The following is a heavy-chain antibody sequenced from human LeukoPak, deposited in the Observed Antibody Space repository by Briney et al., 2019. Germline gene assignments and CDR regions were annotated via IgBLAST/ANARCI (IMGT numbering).Heavy chain of an antibody. CDR1: GFTFSSYS. CDR2: IHDGGSPI. Sequence: GGSLRLSCAASGFTFSSYSMTWVRQAPGKGLEWITYIHDGGSPIYYADSVKGRFTVSRDNAKNSLYLQMNSLRAEDAAVYYCARGGSSWFSYWGQGTLVTVSS. J-gene: IGHJ4*02. D-gene: IGHD6-13*01. CDR3: ARGGSSWFSY. V-gene: IGHV3-48*01.